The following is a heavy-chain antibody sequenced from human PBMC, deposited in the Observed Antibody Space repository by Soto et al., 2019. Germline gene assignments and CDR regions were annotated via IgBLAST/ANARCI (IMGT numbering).Heavy chain of an antibody. V-gene: IGHV3-49*04. CDR1: GFTFGDYA. D-gene: IGHD3-10*01. CDR3: TNHGSGSYYNPKDPSKVVDY. CDR2: IRSKAYGGTT. J-gene: IGHJ4*02. Sequence: PGGSLRLSCTASGFTFGDYAMSWVRQAPGKGLEWVGFIRSKAYGGTTEYAASVKGRFTISRDDSKSIAYLQMNSLKTEDTAVYYCTNHGSGSYYNPKDPSKVVDYWGQGTLVTVSS.